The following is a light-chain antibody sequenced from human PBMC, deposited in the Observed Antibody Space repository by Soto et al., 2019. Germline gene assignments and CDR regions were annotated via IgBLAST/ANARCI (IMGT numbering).Light chain of an antibody. CDR1: QSISNW. Sequence: MTQSPATLPASVGDRVTITCRASQSISNWLAWYQQKPGQSPQLLIYLGSNRASGVPDRFSGSGSGTDFTLKISRVEAEDVGVYYCMQPLQSWTFGQGTKVDIK. V-gene: IGKV2-28*01. J-gene: IGKJ1*01. CDR3: MQPLQSWT. CDR2: LGS.